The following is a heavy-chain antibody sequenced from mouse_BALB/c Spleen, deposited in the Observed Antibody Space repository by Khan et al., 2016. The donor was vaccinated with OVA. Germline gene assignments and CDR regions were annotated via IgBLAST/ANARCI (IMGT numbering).Heavy chain of an antibody. D-gene: IGHD2-14*01. J-gene: IGHJ4*01. CDR2: IWGGGGT. Sequence: QVRLQQSGPGLVAPSQSLSITCTVSGFSLSRYNIHWVRQPPGKGLEWLGMIWGGGGTDYNSTLKSRLSISKDNSKSQVFLKMNSLQTDDSAMYYGARAYYWSKGYYAMDYWGQGTSVTVSS. CDR3: ARAYYWSKGYYAMDY. CDR1: GFSLSRYN. V-gene: IGHV2-6-4*01.